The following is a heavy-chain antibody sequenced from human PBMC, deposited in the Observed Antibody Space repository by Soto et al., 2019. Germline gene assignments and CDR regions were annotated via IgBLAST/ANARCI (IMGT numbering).Heavy chain of an antibody. CDR2: ISAYNGNT. Sequence: GASVKVSCKASGYTFTSYGMSWVRQAPGQGLEWMGWISAYNGNTNYAQKLQGRVTMTTDTSTSTAYMELRSLRSDDTAVYYCARTRSIAAAGPSYYYYYYMDVWGKGTTVTVSS. CDR1: GYTFTSYG. J-gene: IGHJ6*03. CDR3: ARTRSIAAAGPSYYYYYYMDV. D-gene: IGHD6-13*01. V-gene: IGHV1-18*01.